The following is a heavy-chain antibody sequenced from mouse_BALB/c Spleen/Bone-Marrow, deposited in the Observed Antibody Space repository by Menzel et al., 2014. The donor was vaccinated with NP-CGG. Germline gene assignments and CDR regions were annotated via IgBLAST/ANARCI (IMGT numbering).Heavy chain of an antibody. CDR2: IDPANGNT. V-gene: IGHV14-3*02. J-gene: IGHJ4*01. Sequence: VPLQQSGAELVKPGASVKLSCTASGFNIKDTYMHWVKQRPEQGLEWIGRIDPANGNTKYDPKFQGKATITTDTSSNTAYLQVSSLTSEDTAVYYCASATTASYYAMDYWGQGTSVTVSS. CDR3: ASATTASYYAMDY. D-gene: IGHD1-2*01. CDR1: GFNIKDTY.